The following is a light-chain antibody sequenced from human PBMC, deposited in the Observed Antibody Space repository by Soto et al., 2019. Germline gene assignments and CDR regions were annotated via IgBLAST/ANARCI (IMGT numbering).Light chain of an antibody. V-gene: IGLV1-47*02. Sequence: QAVVTQPPSASRTPGQRVTISCSGSSSNIGTNYVFWYQQLPGTAPKLLIYSNNQRPSGVPDRFSGSKSGTSASLAISGLRSEDEADYYCAAWDDSLSGVVFGGGTQLTVL. CDR1: SSNIGTNY. CDR2: SNN. CDR3: AAWDDSLSGVV. J-gene: IGLJ2*01.